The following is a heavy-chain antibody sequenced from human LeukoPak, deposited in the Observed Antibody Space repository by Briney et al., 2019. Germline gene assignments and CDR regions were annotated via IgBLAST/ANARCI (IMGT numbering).Heavy chain of an antibody. CDR2: IYSGGST. V-gene: IGHV3-53*01. CDR3: AAYYYYDSSGHEGAFDI. D-gene: IGHD3-22*01. CDR1: GFTFSNSW. Sequence: GGSLRLSCAASGFTFSNSWMTWVRQVPGKGLEWVSVIYSGGSTYYADSVKGRFTISRDNSKNTLYLQMNSLRAEDTAVYYCAAYYYYDSSGHEGAFDIWGQGTMVTVSS. J-gene: IGHJ3*02.